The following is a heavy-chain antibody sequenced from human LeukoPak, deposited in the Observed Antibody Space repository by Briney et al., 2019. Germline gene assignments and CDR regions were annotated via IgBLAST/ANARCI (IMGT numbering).Heavy chain of an antibody. D-gene: IGHD3-16*01. J-gene: IGHJ4*02. CDR3: TGGAYLLY. V-gene: IGHV3-72*01. CDR2: SRNKASSYTT. Sequence: GGSLRLSCAASGFTFSDNYMDWVRQAPGKGLEWVGRSRNKASSYTTEYAASVKGRFTISRDDSKDSLHLQMNSLRTEDTAVYYCTGGAYLLYWGQGILVTVSS. CDR1: GFTFSDNY.